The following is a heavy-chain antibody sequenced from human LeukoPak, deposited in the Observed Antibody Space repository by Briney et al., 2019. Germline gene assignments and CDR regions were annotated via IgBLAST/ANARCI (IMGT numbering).Heavy chain of an antibody. V-gene: IGHV3-21*01. J-gene: IGHJ5*02. CDR1: GFTFSSYS. Sequence: GGSLRLSCAASGFTFSSYSMNWVRQAPGKGLEWVSSISSSSSYIYYADSVKGRFTISRDNAKNSLYLQMNSLRAEDTAVYYCARDPRYSSGWYRGGNWFDPWGQGTLVAVSS. CDR3: ARDPRYSSGWYRGGNWFDP. CDR2: ISSSSSYI. D-gene: IGHD6-19*01.